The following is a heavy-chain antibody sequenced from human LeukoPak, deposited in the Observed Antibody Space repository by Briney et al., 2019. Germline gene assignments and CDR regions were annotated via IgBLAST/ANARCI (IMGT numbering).Heavy chain of an antibody. CDR3: ARDSRNHLFDY. CDR2: INPSGGST. Sequence: ASVKVSCKASGYTFTSYYMHWVRQAPGQGLEWMGIINPSGGSTSYAQKFQGRVTMTRDTSTSTVYMELSSLRSEDAAVYYCARDSRNHLFDYWGQGTLVTVSS. V-gene: IGHV1-46*01. CDR1: GYTFTSYY. J-gene: IGHJ4*02.